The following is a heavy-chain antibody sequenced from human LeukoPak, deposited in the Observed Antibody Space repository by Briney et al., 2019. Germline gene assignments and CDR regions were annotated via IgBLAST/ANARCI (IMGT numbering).Heavy chain of an antibody. V-gene: IGHV5-51*01. D-gene: IGHD2-8*01. CDR1: GYSFTSYW. CDR2: IYPGDSDT. J-gene: IGHJ6*03. CDR3: ARRRLDCTNGVCYYYMDV. Sequence: GESLKISCKGSGYSFTSYWIGWVRQMPGKGLEWMGIIYPGDSDTRYSPSFQGQVTISADKSISTAYLQWSSLKASDTAVYYCARRRLDCTNGVCYYYMDVWGKGTTVTVSS.